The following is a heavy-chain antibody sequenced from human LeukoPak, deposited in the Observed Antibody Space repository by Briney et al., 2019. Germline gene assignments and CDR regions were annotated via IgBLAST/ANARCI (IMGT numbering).Heavy chain of an antibody. CDR2: ISYDGSNK. J-gene: IGHJ4*02. D-gene: IGHD2-21*02. CDR3: ASGEGAYCGGDCYSGGY. Sequence: PGGSLRLPCAASGFTFSSYAMHWVRQAPGKGLEWVAVISYDGSNKYYADSVKGRFTISRDNSKNTLYLQMNSLRAEDTAVYYCASGEGAYCGGDCYSGGYWGQGSLVTVSS. V-gene: IGHV3-30-3*01. CDR1: GFTFSSYA.